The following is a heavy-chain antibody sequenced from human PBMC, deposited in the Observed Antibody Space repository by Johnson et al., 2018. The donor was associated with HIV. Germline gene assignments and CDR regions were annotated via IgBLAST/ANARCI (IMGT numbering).Heavy chain of an antibody. D-gene: IGHD6-6*01. Sequence: QVHLVESGEGVVQPGRSLRLSCAASGFTFNTYGMDWVRQAPGKGLEWVAFIRYDGSYKYYVDSVKGRFTISKDNAKNSLYLQMNSLRAEDTAVYYCARGGQLVLDAFDIWGQGTMVTVSS. J-gene: IGHJ3*02. CDR2: IRYDGSYK. V-gene: IGHV3-33*01. CDR1: GFTFNTYG. CDR3: ARGGQLVLDAFDI.